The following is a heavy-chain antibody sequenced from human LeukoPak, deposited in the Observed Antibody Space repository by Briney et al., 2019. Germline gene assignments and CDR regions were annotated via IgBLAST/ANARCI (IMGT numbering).Heavy chain of an antibody. CDR3: ARGTANWNYGAFDI. CDR2: INTNTGNP. V-gene: IGHV7-4-1*01. Sequence: ASVKVSCKASGYTLTSYAMNWVRQAPGQGLEWMGWINTNTGNPTYAQGFTGRFVFSLDTSVSTAYLQICSLKAEDTAVYYCARGTANWNYGAFDIWGQGTMVTVSS. D-gene: IGHD1-7*01. J-gene: IGHJ3*02. CDR1: GYTLTSYA.